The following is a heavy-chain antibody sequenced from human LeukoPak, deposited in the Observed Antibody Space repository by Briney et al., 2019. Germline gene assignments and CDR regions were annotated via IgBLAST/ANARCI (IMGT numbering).Heavy chain of an antibody. CDR3: ASACGGDCYKSASDY. D-gene: IGHD2-21*02. J-gene: IGHJ4*02. CDR1: GFTFSSYS. CDR2: ISSSSSYI. Sequence: GGSLRLSCAASGFTFSSYSMNWVRQAPGKGLEWVSSISSSSSYIYYADSVKGRFTISRDNGKNSLCLQMNSLRAEDTAVYYCASACGGDCYKSASDYWGLGTLVTVSS. V-gene: IGHV3-21*01.